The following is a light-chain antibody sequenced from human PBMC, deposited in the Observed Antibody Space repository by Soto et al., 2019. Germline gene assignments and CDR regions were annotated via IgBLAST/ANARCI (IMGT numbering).Light chain of an antibody. Sequence: QPVLTQSPSASASLGASVKLTCTLSSGHSSYAIAWHQQQPEKGPRYLMKLNSDGSHNKGDGIPDRFSGSSSGAERYLTISSLQSDDEADYYCQTWGSGMVFGGGTKLTVL. CDR1: SGHSSYA. CDR3: QTWGSGMV. CDR2: LNSDGSH. J-gene: IGLJ2*01. V-gene: IGLV4-69*01.